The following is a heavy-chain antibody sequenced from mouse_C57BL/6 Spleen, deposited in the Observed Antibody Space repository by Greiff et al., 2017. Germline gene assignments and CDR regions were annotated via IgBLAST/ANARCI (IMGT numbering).Heavy chain of an antibody. CDR2: ISYDGSN. CDR1: GYSITSGYY. V-gene: IGHV3-6*01. Sequence: EVQLQQSGPGLVKPSQSLSLTCSVTGYSITSGYYWNWIRQFPGNKLEWMGYISYDGSNNYNPSLKNRISITRDTSKNQYFLKLNSVTTEDTATYYCARDSITPFDYWGQGTTRTVSS. CDR3: ARDSITPFDY. J-gene: IGHJ2*01. D-gene: IGHD1-1*01.